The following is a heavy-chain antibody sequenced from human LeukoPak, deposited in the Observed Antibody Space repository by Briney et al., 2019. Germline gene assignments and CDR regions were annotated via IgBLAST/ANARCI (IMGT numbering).Heavy chain of an antibody. Sequence: SETLSLTCTVSGGSISSYYWSWIRQPPGKGLEWIGYIYYSGSTNYNPSLKSRVTISVDTSKNQFSLKLSSVTAADTAVYYCARDLGSGRPNYYYYGMDVWGQGTTATVSS. J-gene: IGHJ6*02. CDR3: ARDLGSGRPNYYYYGMDV. V-gene: IGHV4-59*12. CDR2: IYYSGST. CDR1: GGSISSYY. D-gene: IGHD3-16*01.